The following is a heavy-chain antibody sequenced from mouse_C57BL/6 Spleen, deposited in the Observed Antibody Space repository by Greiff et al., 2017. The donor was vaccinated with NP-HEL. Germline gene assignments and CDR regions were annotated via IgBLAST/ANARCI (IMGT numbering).Heavy chain of an antibody. J-gene: IGHJ4*01. Sequence: QVQLQQSGAELVMPGASVKLSCKASGYTFTSYWMHWVKQRPGQGLEWIGEIDPSDSYTNYNQKFKGKSTLTVDKSSSTAYMQLSSLTSEDSAVYYCASYDYGAMDYWGQGTSVTVSS. CDR3: ASYDYGAMDY. D-gene: IGHD1-1*02. V-gene: IGHV1-69*01. CDR2: IDPSDSYT. CDR1: GYTFTSYW.